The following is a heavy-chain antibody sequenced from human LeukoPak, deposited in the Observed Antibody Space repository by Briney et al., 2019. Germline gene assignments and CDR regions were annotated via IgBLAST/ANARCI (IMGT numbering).Heavy chain of an antibody. Sequence: GGSLRLSCAASGFTFSSYEMNWVRQAPGKGLEWVSYISSSGSTIYYADSVKGRFTISRDNAKNSLYLQMNSLRAEDTAVYDCAREGGGNSLNYWGQGTLVTVPS. CDR2: ISSSGSTI. D-gene: IGHD4-23*01. CDR3: AREGGGNSLNY. J-gene: IGHJ4*02. CDR1: GFTFSSYE. V-gene: IGHV3-48*03.